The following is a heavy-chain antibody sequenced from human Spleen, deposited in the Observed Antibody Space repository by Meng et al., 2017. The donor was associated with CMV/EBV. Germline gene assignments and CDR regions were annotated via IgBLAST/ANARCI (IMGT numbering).Heavy chain of an antibody. D-gene: IGHD1-26*01. CDR2: INSDETST. J-gene: IGHJ4*02. CDR1: GFTFSSYW. CDR3: ARGAWELLH. Sequence: GESLKISCAASGFTFSSYWMRWVRQAPGKGLVWVSRINSDETSTNYADSVRGRFTISRDNAKNTLYLQMNSLRSDDTAVYYCARGAWELLHWGQGTLVTVSS. V-gene: IGHV3-74*01.